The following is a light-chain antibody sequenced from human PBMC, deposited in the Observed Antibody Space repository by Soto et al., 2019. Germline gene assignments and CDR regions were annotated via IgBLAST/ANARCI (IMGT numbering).Light chain of an antibody. Sequence: EIVLTQSPATLSLSPGERATLSCRASQNVSTYLAWYQQKPGQAPRLLIYYASNRATGIPARFSGSGSETAFTLTSSSLEPEEFAVYYCQQRTNWLTFGPGTKVAI. CDR1: QNVSTY. V-gene: IGKV3-11*01. CDR3: QQRTNWLT. J-gene: IGKJ3*01. CDR2: YAS.